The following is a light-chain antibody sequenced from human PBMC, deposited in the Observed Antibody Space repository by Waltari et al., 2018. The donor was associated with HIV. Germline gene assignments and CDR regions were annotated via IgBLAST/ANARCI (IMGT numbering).Light chain of an antibody. CDR3: LTYVSDSGTWK. CDR2: DVS. J-gene: IGLJ3*02. CDR1: NIDVATYNI. V-gene: IGLV2-23*02. Sequence: QSPLTQPASVSGNPGQSVTITCTETNIDVATYNIVSWYQQHPGKAPKLLIYDVSKRPSGVSSRFSGSKSGYWASLTISGLLAEDESYYFCLTYVSDSGTWKFGGGTYLTV.